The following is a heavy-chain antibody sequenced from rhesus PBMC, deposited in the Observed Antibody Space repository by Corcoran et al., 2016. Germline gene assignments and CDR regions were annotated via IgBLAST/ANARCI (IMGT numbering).Heavy chain of an antibody. J-gene: IGHJ4*01. CDR1: GYSISSGYG. CDR3: ARTALRSCCDY. V-gene: IGHV4-127*01. Sequence: QVQLQESGPGLVKPSETLSLTCPVSGYSISSGYGCGWFRLPPGKGLEWIGQINGGSGSTYYNTSLKSRVTVSKDTSKNQFSLKLSSVTAADTAVYYCARTALRSCCDYWGQGVLVTVSS. CDR2: INGGSGST. D-gene: IGHD2-15*01.